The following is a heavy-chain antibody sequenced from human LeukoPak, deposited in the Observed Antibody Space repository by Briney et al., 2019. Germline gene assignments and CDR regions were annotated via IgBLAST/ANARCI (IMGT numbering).Heavy chain of an antibody. CDR1: GYTFTGYY. CDR2: INPNSGGT. D-gene: IGHD6-6*01. CDR3: ARDSPGGASSLDY. J-gene: IGHJ4*02. Sequence: ASVKVSCKASGYTFTGYYMHWVRQAPGQGLEWMGWINPNSGGTNYAQKFQGRVTMTRDTSISTAYMELSRLRSDDTAAYCCARDSPGGASSLDYWGQGTLVTVSS. V-gene: IGHV1-2*02.